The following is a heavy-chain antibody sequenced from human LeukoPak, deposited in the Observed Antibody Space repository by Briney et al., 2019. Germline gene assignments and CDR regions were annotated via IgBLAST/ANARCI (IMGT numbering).Heavy chain of an antibody. Sequence: GGSLRLSCAASGFTFSSYAMSWVRQALGKGLECVSSISASGFSTYYADSVKGRFTISRDNSKNTLYLQMNSLRAEDTAIYYCAKDLPGVSATPLDYWGQGTLVTVSS. J-gene: IGHJ4*02. V-gene: IGHV3-23*01. CDR1: GFTFSSYA. CDR3: AKDLPGVSATPLDY. D-gene: IGHD2-15*01. CDR2: ISASGFST.